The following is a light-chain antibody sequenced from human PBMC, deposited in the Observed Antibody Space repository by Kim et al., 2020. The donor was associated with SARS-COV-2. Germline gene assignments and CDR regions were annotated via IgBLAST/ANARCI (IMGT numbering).Light chain of an antibody. J-gene: IGKJ1*01. Sequence: ASVGDRVTITCRASQSISSYLNWYQQEPGKAPKLLIYAASSLQSGVPSRFSGSGSGTDFTLTISRLQPEDFATYYCQQSYSTPRTFGQGTKVDIK. CDR3: QQSYSTPRT. V-gene: IGKV1-39*01. CDR2: AAS. CDR1: QSISSY.